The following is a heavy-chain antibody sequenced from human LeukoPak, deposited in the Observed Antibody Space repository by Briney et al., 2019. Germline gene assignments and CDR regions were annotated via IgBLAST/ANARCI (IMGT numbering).Heavy chain of an antibody. D-gene: IGHD5-24*01. J-gene: IGHJ4*02. V-gene: IGHV3-33*06. CDR2: IWYDGSNK. CDR1: GFTFSSYG. Sequence: GGSLRLSCAASGFTFSSYGMHWVRQAPGKGLEWVAVIWYDGSNKYYADSVKGRFTISRDNSKNTLYLQMNSLRAEDTAVYYCAKDGTVEMSTTDLDYWGQGTLVTVSS. CDR3: AKDGTVEMSTTDLDY.